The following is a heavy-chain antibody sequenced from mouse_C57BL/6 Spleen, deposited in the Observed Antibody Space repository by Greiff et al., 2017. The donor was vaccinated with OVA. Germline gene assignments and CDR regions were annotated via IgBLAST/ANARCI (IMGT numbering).Heavy chain of an antibody. Sequence: EVQLQQSGPVLVKPGASVKMSCKASGYTFTDYYMNWVKQSHGKSLEWIGVINPYNGGTSYNQKFKGKATLTVDKSSSTAYMELNSLTSEDSAVYYCARQYYDYQAWFAYWGQGTLVTVSA. CDR1: GYTFTDYY. V-gene: IGHV1-19*01. D-gene: IGHD2-4*01. CDR3: ARQYYDYQAWFAY. CDR2: INPYNGGT. J-gene: IGHJ3*01.